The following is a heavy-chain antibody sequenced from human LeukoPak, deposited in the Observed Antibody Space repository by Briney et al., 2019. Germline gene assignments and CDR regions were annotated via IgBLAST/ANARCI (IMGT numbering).Heavy chain of an antibody. CDR2: IKTKTAGGTI. D-gene: IGHD3-22*01. CDR3: TTDYYDSSGYVF. V-gene: IGHV3-15*01. J-gene: IGHJ4*02. Sequence: GRIKTKTAGGTIDYAAPVKGRFTIPRDDSKNMLYLQMNSLKTEDTAVYFCTTDYYDSSGYVFWGQGTLVTVSS.